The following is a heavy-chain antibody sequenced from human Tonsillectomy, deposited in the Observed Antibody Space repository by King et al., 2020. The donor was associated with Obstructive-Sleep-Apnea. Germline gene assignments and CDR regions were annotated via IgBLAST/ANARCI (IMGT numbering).Heavy chain of an antibody. CDR2: ISYDGNSK. CDR3: ARESGWTSATIFYGMDV. CDR1: GFTFSNHA. V-gene: IGHV3-30*04. J-gene: IGHJ6*02. D-gene: IGHD6-19*01. Sequence: QLVQSGGGVVQPGRSLRLSCAASGFTFSNHAMHWVRPAPGKGLEWGAVISYDGNSKFCADSVKGRFTISRDNSKNALYLQMNSLGAEDTAVYYGARESGWTSATIFYGMDVWGQGTTVTVSS.